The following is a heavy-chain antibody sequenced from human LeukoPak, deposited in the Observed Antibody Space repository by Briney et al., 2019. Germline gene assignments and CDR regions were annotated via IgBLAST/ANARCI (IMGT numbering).Heavy chain of an antibody. D-gene: IGHD6-13*01. CDR3: ARGPGYSSS. Sequence: SETLSLTCAVYGGSFSGYYWSWIRQPPGKGLEWIGEINHSGSTNYNPSLKSRVTISVDTSKNQFSLKLSSVTAADTAVYYCARGPGYSSSWSQGTQVTVSS. CDR2: INHSGST. J-gene: IGHJ4*02. V-gene: IGHV4-34*01. CDR1: GGSFSGYY.